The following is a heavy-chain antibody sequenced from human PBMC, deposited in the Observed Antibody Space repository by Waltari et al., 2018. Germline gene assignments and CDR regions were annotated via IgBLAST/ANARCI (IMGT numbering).Heavy chain of an antibody. Sequence: QVQLQESGPGLVKPSETLSLTCAVSGYSISSGYYWGWIRQPPGKGLEWIGSIYHSGSTYYNPSLKSRDTISVDTSKNQFSLKLSSVTAADTAVYYCARVAVAGTQDFDYWGQGTLVTVSS. D-gene: IGHD6-19*01. CDR2: IYHSGST. J-gene: IGHJ4*02. V-gene: IGHV4-38-2*01. CDR3: ARVAVAGTQDFDY. CDR1: GYSISSGYY.